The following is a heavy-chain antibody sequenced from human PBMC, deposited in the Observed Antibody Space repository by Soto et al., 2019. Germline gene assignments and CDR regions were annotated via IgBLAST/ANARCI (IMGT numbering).Heavy chain of an antibody. V-gene: IGHV3-30*04. CDR3: AREIGASYYQHDAMEV. D-gene: IGHD3-10*01. J-gene: IGHJ6*02. Sequence: QVQVVESGGGVVQPGRSLRLSCAVSGFIFRTYAMHWVRQAPGKGLEWLAVISYDGSNKYYADSVKGRFTISRDNYKYTQYLQMNSLRPADTSVYYCAREIGASYYQHDAMEVWGQGTTVTVSS. CDR2: ISYDGSNK. CDR1: GFIFRTYA.